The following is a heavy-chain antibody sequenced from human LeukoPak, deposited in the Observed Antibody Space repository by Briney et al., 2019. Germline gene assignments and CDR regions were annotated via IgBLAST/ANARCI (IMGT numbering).Heavy chain of an antibody. CDR2: INHSGST. D-gene: IGHD6-6*01. CDR3: AREARQLVAGMVN. CDR1: GGSFSGYY. J-gene: IGHJ4*02. V-gene: IGHV4-34*01. Sequence: PSETLSLTCAVYGGSFSGYYWSWIRQPPGKGLEWTGEINHSGSTNYNPSLKSRVTISVDTSKNQFSLKLSSVTAADTAVYYCAREARQLVAGMVNWGQGTLVTVSS.